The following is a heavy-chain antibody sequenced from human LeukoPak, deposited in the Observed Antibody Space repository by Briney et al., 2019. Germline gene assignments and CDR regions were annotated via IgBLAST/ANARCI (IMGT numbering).Heavy chain of an antibody. CDR1: GYTFTSYA. D-gene: IGHD6-19*01. J-gene: IGHJ4*02. V-gene: IGHV7-4-1*02. Sequence: ASVKVSCKASGYTFTSYAMNWVRQAPGQGLEWMGRINTNTGNPTYAQGFTGRLVFSLDTSVSTAYLQISSLKAEDTAVYYCARIETYSSGWYDAFFDYWGQGTLVTVSS. CDR3: ARIETYSSGWYDAFFDY. CDR2: INTNTGNP.